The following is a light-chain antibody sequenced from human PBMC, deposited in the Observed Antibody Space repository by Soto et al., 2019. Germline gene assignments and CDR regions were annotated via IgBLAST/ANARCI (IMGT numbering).Light chain of an antibody. Sequence: QSALTQPASVSGSPGQSITISCTGTSSDVGGYNYVSWYQQHPGKAPKLMIYEVSNRPSGVSNRFSGSKPGNTASLTISGLQAEDEADYYCSSYTSSSTWVFGGGTQLTVL. V-gene: IGLV2-14*01. CDR1: SSDVGGYNY. CDR3: SSYTSSSTWV. CDR2: EVS. J-gene: IGLJ7*01.